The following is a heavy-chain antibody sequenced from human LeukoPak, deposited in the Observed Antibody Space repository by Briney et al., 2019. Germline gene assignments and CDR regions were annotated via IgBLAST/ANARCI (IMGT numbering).Heavy chain of an antibody. D-gene: IGHD2-15*01. J-gene: IGHJ6*03. V-gene: IGHV1-69*04. Sequence: SVKVSCKASGGTFSSYAISWVRQAPGQGLEGMGRIIPILGIANYAQKFQGRVTITADKSTSTAYMELSSLRAEDTAVYYCAQADRHYYYMDVWGKGTTVTVSS. CDR1: GGTFSSYA. CDR3: AQADRHYYYMDV. CDR2: IIPILGIA.